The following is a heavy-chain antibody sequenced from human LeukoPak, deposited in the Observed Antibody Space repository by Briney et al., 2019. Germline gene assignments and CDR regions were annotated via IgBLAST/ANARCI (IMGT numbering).Heavy chain of an antibody. CDR2: INHSGST. V-gene: IGHV4-34*01. CDR1: GGSFSGYY. J-gene: IGHJ4*02. CDR3: ARFSGISGWYRYFDY. D-gene: IGHD6-19*01. Sequence: SETLSLTCAVYGGSFSGYYWSWIRQPPGKGLEWIGEINHSGSTNYNPSLKSRVTISVDMSKNQFSLKLSSVTAADTAVYYCARFSGISGWYRYFDYWGQGTLVTVSS.